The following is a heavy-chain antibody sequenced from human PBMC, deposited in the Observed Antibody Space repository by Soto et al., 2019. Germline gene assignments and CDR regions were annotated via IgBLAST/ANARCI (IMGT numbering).Heavy chain of an antibody. D-gene: IGHD3-22*01. Sequence: QVQLQESGPGLVKPSQTLSLTCTVSGGSISSGGYYWSWIRQHPGKGLEWIGYIYYSGSTYYNPSLKSRVTISVDTSKNQFSLKLSSVTAADTAVYYCARASFDDSSGYYPDFDYWGQGTLVTVSS. CDR2: IYYSGST. V-gene: IGHV4-31*03. CDR1: GGSISSGGYY. J-gene: IGHJ4*02. CDR3: ARASFDDSSGYYPDFDY.